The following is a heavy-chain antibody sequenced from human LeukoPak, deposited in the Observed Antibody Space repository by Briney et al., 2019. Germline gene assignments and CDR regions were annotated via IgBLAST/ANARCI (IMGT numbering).Heavy chain of an antibody. CDR2: ISGSGGST. V-gene: IGHV3-23*01. D-gene: IGHD1-1*01. Sequence: GGSLRLSCAASGFTFSSYAMSWVRQAPGKGLEWVSAISGSGGSTYYADSVKGRFTISRDNSKNTLYLLMNSLRAEDTAVYYCAKGYNWNGDAFDYWGQGTLVTVSS. CDR1: GFTFSSYA. CDR3: AKGYNWNGDAFDY. J-gene: IGHJ4*02.